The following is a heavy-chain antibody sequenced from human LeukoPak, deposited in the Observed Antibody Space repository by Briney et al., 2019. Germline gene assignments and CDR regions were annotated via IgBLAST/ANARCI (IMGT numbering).Heavy chain of an antibody. Sequence: PGGSLRLSCAASGFTFSSYWMSWVRQAPGKGLEWVANINEDGSKKYYVDSVKGRLTISRDNAEKSLYLQMNSLRVEDTAVYYCARDRGYYYGSGNYYNDFFWGQGTLVTVSS. CDR2: INEDGSKK. CDR3: ARDRGYYYGSGNYYNDFF. V-gene: IGHV3-7*01. J-gene: IGHJ4*02. CDR1: GFTFSSYW. D-gene: IGHD3-10*01.